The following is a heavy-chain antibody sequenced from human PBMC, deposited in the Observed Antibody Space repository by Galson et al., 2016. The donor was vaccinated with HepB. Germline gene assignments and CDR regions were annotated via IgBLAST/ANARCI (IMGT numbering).Heavy chain of an antibody. CDR1: GVSLSEYA. V-gene: IGHV3-49*03. J-gene: IGHJ3*01. CDR3: TSVSLYYYDSIESIDV. D-gene: IGHD3-22*01. Sequence: SLRLSCAGSGVSLSEYAVTWFRQAPGMGLEWVGFIRSKPYGSTSDYAASVKGRFTISRNDSTNIAYLQMNSLKAEDTGVYYWTSVSLYYYDSIESIDVWGQGTMVTVSS. CDR2: IRSKPYGSTS.